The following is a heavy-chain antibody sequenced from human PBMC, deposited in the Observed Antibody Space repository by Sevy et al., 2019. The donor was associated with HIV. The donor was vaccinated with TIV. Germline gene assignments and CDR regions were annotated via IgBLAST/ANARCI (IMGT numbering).Heavy chain of an antibody. CDR3: ARYGGYIDH. D-gene: IGHD2-15*01. V-gene: IGHV3-7*01. CDR1: GFTFSIYY. CDR2: IKSDGSDK. Sequence: GGSLRLSCAASGFTFSIYYMTWARQAPGKGLEWVANIKSDGSDKYYVDSVKGRFTISRDNAKNSLYLQMNSLTAEDKAVYYCARYGGYIDHWGHGTLVTVSS. J-gene: IGHJ4*01.